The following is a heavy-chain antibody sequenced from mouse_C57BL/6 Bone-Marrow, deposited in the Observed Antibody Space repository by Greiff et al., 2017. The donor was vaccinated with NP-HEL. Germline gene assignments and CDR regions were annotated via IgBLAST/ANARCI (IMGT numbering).Heavy chain of an antibody. CDR3: ARGGLLRPWYFDV. CDR1: GYSFTGYY. Sequence: EVQLVESGPELVKPGASVKISCKASGYSFTGYYMNWVKQSPEKSLEWIGEINPSTGGTTYNQKFKAKATLTVDKSSSTAYMQLKSLTSEDSAVYYCARGGLLRPWYFDVWGTGTTVTVSS. CDR2: INPSTGGT. D-gene: IGHD2-3*01. J-gene: IGHJ1*03. V-gene: IGHV1-42*01.